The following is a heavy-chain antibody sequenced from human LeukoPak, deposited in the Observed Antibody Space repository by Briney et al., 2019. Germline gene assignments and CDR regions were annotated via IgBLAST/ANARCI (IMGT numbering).Heavy chain of an antibody. V-gene: IGHV1-69*13. CDR2: IIPILGTA. D-gene: IGHD2-15*01. CDR3: ANWGYCSGGSCYSDSNPLTAEYFQH. CDR1: GGTFSSYA. J-gene: IGHJ1*01. Sequence: SVKVSCKASGGTFSSYAISWVRQAPGQGLEWMGGIIPILGTANYAQKFQGRVTITADESTSTAYMELSSLRSEDTAVYYCANWGYCSGGSCYSDSNPLTAEYFQHWGQGTLVTVSS.